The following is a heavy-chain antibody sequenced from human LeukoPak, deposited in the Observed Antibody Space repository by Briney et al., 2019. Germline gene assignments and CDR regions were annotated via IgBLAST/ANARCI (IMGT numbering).Heavy chain of an antibody. CDR1: GFTFSSYS. CDR3: ARGIVGATYFDY. Sequence: PGGSLRLSCAASGFTFSSYSINWVRQAPGKGLEWVSSISSSSSYIYYADSVKGRFTISRDNAKNSLYLQMNSLRAEDTAVYYCARGIVGATYFDYWGQGTLVTVSS. J-gene: IGHJ4*02. CDR2: ISSSSSYI. V-gene: IGHV3-21*01. D-gene: IGHD1-26*01.